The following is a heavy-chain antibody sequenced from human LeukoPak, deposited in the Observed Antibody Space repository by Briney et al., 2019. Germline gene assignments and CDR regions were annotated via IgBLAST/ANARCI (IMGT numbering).Heavy chain of an antibody. CDR2: IYTTGNT. D-gene: IGHD2-2*01. Sequence: SETLSLTCTVSGGSIINDYWSWIRQTAGKGLEWIGRIYTTGNTRYNPSLKRRVTMSLDTSKNQFSLKLSSVTAADTAVYYCARDSLVTTTSAYLYFDLWGRGTLVTVSS. CDR1: GGSIINDY. CDR3: ARDSLVTTTSAYLYFDL. V-gene: IGHV4-4*07. J-gene: IGHJ2*01.